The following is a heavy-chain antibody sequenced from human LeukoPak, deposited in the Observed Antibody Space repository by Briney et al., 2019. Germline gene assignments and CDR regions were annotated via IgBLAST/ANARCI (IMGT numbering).Heavy chain of an antibody. CDR3: ARDLAPSMLLWFGELSTAYYYYGMDV. D-gene: IGHD3-10*01. Sequence: GGSLRLSCAASGFTFSSYAMSWVRQAPGKGLEWVSAISGSGGSTYYADSVKGRFTISRDNSKNTLYLQMNSLRAEDTAVYYCARDLAPSMLLWFGELSTAYYYYGMDVWGQGTTVTVSS. CDR2: ISGSGGST. V-gene: IGHV3-23*01. J-gene: IGHJ6*02. CDR1: GFTFSSYA.